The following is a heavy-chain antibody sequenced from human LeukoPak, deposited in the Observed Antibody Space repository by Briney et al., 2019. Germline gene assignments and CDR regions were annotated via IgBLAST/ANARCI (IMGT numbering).Heavy chain of an antibody. CDR1: GGSFSGYY. V-gene: IGHV4-34*01. CDR3: ARVHPFYYYYGMDV. Sequence: PSETLSLTCAVYGGSFSGYYWSWIRQPPGKGLEWIGEINHSGSTNYNPSLKSRVTISVDTSKNQFSLKLSSVTAADTAVYYCARVHPFYYYYGMDVWGQGTTVTVSS. J-gene: IGHJ6*02. CDR2: INHSGST.